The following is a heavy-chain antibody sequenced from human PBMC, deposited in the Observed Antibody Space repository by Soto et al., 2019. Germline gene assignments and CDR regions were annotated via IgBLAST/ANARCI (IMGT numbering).Heavy chain of an antibody. J-gene: IGHJ6*02. CDR1: GFAFNSYS. D-gene: IGHD5-12*01. CDR2: ISSGSSII. CDR3: ERGVRGYHVDYGMDV. V-gene: IGHV3-48*02. Sequence: PGGSLRLSCAASGFAFNSYSVNWVRQAPGKGLEWVSYISSGSSIIYYADSVKGRFTISRDDAKNSLYLQMNSLRDEDTAVYYCERGVRGYHVDYGMDVWGQGTTVTVSS.